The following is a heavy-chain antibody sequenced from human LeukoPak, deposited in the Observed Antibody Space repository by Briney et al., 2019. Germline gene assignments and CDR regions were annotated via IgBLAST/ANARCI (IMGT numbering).Heavy chain of an antibody. CDR2: INPNSGGT. CDR1: GYTFTGYY. Sequence: ASVKVSFKASGYTFTGYYMHWVRQAPGQGLEWMGWINPNSGGTNYAQKLQGRVTMTTDTSTSTAYMELRSLRSDDTAVYYCARDPEDIVATIFSNYYYYGMDVWGQGTTVTVSS. CDR3: ARDPEDIVATIFSNYYYYGMDV. J-gene: IGHJ6*02. V-gene: IGHV1-2*02. D-gene: IGHD5-12*01.